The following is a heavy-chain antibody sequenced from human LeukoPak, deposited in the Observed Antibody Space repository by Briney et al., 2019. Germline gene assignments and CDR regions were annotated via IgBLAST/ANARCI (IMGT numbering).Heavy chain of an antibody. CDR2: IFTSGST. V-gene: IGHV4-4*07. Sequence: SETLSLACSVSGVSIGTYYWTWIRQPAGKGLEWIGRIFTSGSTNYNPSLKSRVTMSVDTSKNQFSLKLSSVTAADTAVYYCARDMKWEPNFDYWGQGTLVTVSS. CDR1: GVSIGTYY. J-gene: IGHJ4*02. D-gene: IGHD1-26*01. CDR3: ARDMKWEPNFDY.